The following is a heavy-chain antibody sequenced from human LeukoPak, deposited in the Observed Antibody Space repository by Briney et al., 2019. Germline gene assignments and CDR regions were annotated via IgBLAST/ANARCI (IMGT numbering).Heavy chain of an antibody. J-gene: IGHJ4*02. Sequence: GGSLRLSCAASGFTFSSYSMNWVRQAPGKGLEWVSSISSSSSYIYYADSVKGRFTISRDNAKNSLYLQMNSLGAEDTAVYYCARDSRVYYFDYWGQGTLVTVSS. V-gene: IGHV3-21*01. CDR2: ISSSSSYI. CDR1: GFTFSSYS. D-gene: IGHD3-3*01. CDR3: ARDSRVYYFDY.